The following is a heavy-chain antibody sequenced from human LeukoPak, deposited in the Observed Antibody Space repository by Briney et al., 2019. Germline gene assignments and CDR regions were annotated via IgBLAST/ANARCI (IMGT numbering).Heavy chain of an antibody. CDR2: ISWNSGSI. J-gene: IGHJ4*02. D-gene: IGHD6-13*01. Sequence: GGSLRLSCAASGFTLDDYAMHWVRQAPGKGLEWVSGISWNSGSIGYADSVKGRFTISRDNAKNSLYLQMNSLRAEDMALYYCAKDYRSSSWYYFDYWGQGTLVTVSS. V-gene: IGHV3-9*03. CDR1: GFTLDDYA. CDR3: AKDYRSSSWYYFDY.